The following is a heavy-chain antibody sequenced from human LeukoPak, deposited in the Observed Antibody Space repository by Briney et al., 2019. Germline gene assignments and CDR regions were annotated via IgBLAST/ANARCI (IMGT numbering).Heavy chain of an antibody. CDR3: ARSYYDSSGYYDDAFDI. V-gene: IGHV1-18*01. J-gene: IGHJ3*02. CDR2: ISAYNGNT. CDR1: GYTFTSYG. D-gene: IGHD3-22*01. Sequence: ASVKVSCKASGYTFTSYGISWVRQAPGQGLEWMGWISAYNGNTNYAQKLQGSVTMTTDTSTSTAYMELRSLRSDDTAVYYCARSYYDSSGYYDDAFDIWGQGTMVTVSS.